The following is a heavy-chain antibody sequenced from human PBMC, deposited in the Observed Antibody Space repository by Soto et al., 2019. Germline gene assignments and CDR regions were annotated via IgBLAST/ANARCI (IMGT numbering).Heavy chain of an antibody. J-gene: IGHJ5*02. D-gene: IGHD6-19*01. CDR1: GFTFSNYG. Sequence: SVGGVVQPGRSLRLSCAASGFTFSNYGMHWVRQAPGKGLEWVAVLSYDGSNKHYADSVKGRFTISRDNSKNTLYLQMNSLRTEDTAMYYCAKSSGWYINYFDPWGQGTLVTVSS. CDR3: AKSSGWYINYFDP. V-gene: IGHV3-30*18. CDR2: LSYDGSNK.